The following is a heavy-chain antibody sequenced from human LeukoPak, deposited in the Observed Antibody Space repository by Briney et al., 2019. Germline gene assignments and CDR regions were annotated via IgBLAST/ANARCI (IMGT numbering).Heavy chain of an antibody. CDR1: GYTFTSYD. CDR2: MNPNSGNT. CDR3: ARAGSVEGPLRYFDWFHSHRFYFDY. D-gene: IGHD3-9*01. V-gene: IGHV1-8*01. J-gene: IGHJ4*02. Sequence: GASVKVSCKASGYTFTSYDINWVRQATGQGLEWMGWMNPNSGNTGYAQKFQGRVTMTRNTSISTAYMELSSLRSEDTAVYYCARAGSVEGPLRYFDWFHSHRFYFDYWGQGTLVTVSS.